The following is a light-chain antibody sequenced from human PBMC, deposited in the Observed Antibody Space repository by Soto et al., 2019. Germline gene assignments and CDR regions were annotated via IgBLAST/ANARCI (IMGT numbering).Light chain of an antibody. CDR1: NIGSKS. V-gene: IGLV3-21*04. J-gene: IGLJ1*01. CDR3: QVWDSSSDHYV. CDR2: YDS. Sequence: SYELTQPPSVSVAPGKTARITCGGNNIGSKSVNWYQHKPGQAPVLVIYYDSDRPSGIPERFSGSNSGNTATLTISSVEAGDEAGYYCQVWDSSSDHYVFGTGPKLTVL.